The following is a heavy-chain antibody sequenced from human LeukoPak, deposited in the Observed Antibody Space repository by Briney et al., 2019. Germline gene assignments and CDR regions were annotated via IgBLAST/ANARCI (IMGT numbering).Heavy chain of an antibody. CDR2: ISPSGDIT. V-gene: IGHV3-23*01. D-gene: IGHD5-18*01. J-gene: IGHJ4*02. CDR1: GFSFSSHG. Sequence: GGSLRLSCAGSGFSFSSHGMNWVRQAPGKGLEWVSGISPSGDITYYTDSVRGRFTISRDNFKNTLSLQVNSLRADDTAVYYCAKLDWGGSRYGYFDSWGQGTLVTVSS. CDR3: AKLDWGGSRYGYFDS.